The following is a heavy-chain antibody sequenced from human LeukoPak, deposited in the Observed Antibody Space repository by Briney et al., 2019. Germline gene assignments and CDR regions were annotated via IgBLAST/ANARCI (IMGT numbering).Heavy chain of an antibody. CDR3: ATQATSGWHFS. V-gene: IGHV1-2*02. D-gene: IGHD6-19*01. Sequence: ASVKVSCKASGYTFTGYYMHWVRQAPGQGPEWMGWINPNSGGTNYAQKFQGRVTMTRDTALSTVYMELSRLRSDDTAVYYCATQATSGWHFSWGQGTLVTVSS. CDR2: INPNSGGT. J-gene: IGHJ5*02. CDR1: GYTFTGYY.